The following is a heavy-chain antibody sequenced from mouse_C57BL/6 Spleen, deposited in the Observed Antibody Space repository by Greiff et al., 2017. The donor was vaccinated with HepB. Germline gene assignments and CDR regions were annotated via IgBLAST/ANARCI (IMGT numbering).Heavy chain of an antibody. Sequence: QVQLQQPGAELVKPGASVKLSCKASGYTFTSYWMHWVKQRPGQGLEWIGMIHPNSGSTNYNEKFKSKATLTVDKSSSTAYMQRSSLTSEDSAVYYCARQLRPGAMDYWGQGTSVTVSS. D-gene: IGHD3-2*02. V-gene: IGHV1-64*01. J-gene: IGHJ4*01. CDR1: GYTFTSYW. CDR3: ARQLRPGAMDY. CDR2: IHPNSGST.